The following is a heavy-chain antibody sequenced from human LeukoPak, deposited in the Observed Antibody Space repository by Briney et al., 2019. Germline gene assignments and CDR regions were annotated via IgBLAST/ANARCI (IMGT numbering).Heavy chain of an antibody. CDR3: AVGDRTFDY. D-gene: IGHD5-24*01. CDR2: IKEDGSEK. V-gene: IGHV3-7*01. CDR1: GFTFRDYW. Sequence: GGSLRLSCAASGFTFRDYWMSWVRQAPGKGLEWVANIKEDGSEKYYVDSVKGRFTISRGNAKTSLYLQMNSLRVEDTAVYYCAVGDRTFDYWGQGTLVTVSS. J-gene: IGHJ4*02.